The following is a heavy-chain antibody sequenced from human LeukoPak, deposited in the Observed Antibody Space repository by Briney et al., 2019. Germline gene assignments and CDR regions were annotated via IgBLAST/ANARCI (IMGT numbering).Heavy chain of an antibody. J-gene: IGHJ4*02. CDR1: GFTFSSYG. Sequence: GGSLRLSCAASGFTFSSYGMHWVRQTPGKGLEWVAVISYDGSNKYYADSVKGRFTISRDNSKNTLYLQMNSLRAEDTAVYYCAKDRYGSGNDWGQGTLVTVSS. V-gene: IGHV3-30*18. CDR3: AKDRYGSGND. D-gene: IGHD3-10*01. CDR2: ISYDGSNK.